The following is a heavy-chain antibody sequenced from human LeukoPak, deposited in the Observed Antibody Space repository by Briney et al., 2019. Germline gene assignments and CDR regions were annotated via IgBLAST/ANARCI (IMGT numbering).Heavy chain of an antibody. Sequence: GGSLRLSCAASGFTLSDYYMSWIRQAPGKGLEWVSYISSSGSTIYYADSVKGRFTISRDNAKNSLYLQMNSLRAEDTAVYYCARDDVVVTAYDIWGQGTMVTVSS. J-gene: IGHJ3*02. CDR3: ARDDVVVTAYDI. CDR2: ISSSGSTI. CDR1: GFTLSDYY. V-gene: IGHV3-11*01. D-gene: IGHD2-21*02.